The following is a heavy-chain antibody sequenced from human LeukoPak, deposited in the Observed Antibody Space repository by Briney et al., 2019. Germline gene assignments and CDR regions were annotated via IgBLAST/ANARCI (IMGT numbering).Heavy chain of an antibody. CDR3: ARDDPDTAMDPPNQFDP. D-gene: IGHD5-18*01. J-gene: IGHJ5*02. Sequence: SVKVSCKASGGTFSSYAISWVRQAPGQGLEWMGRIIPIFGIANYAQKFRGRVTITADKSTSTAYMELSSLRSEDTAVYYCARDDPDTAMDPPNQFDPWGQGTLVTVSS. CDR1: GGTFSSYA. CDR2: IIPIFGIA. V-gene: IGHV1-69*04.